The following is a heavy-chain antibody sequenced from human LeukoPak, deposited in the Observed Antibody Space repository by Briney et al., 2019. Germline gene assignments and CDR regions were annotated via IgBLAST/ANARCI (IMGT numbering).Heavy chain of an antibody. D-gene: IGHD3-22*01. CDR1: GFAFSSFG. Sequence: GGSLRLSCAASGFAFSSFGMHWVRQAPGKGLEWVAVIWYDGTNKYYADSVKGRFTISRDNAKNTLYLQMNSLRAEDTAVYYCARVAPNYYDSSGYYDGAFDIWGQGTMVTVSS. J-gene: IGHJ3*02. V-gene: IGHV3-33*01. CDR3: ARVAPNYYDSSGYYDGAFDI. CDR2: IWYDGTNK.